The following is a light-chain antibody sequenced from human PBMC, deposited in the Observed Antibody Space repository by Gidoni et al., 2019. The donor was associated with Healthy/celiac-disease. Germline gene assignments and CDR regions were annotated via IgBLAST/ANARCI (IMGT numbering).Light chain of an antibody. Sequence: IVMSPSPATLSVSPGERATPPCRASQSVSSNLAWYQQKPGQAPRLLIYGASTRATGIPARFSGSGSGTEFTLTISSLQSEDFAVYYCQQYNNWPPMYTFGQGTKLEIK. CDR2: GAS. CDR1: QSVSSN. V-gene: IGKV3-15*01. J-gene: IGKJ2*01. CDR3: QQYNNWPPMYT.